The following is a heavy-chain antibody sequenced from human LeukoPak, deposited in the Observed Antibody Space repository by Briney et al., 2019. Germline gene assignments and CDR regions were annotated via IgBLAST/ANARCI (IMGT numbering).Heavy chain of an antibody. Sequence: SETLSLTCTVSGGSISSYYWSWIRQPPGKGLEWIGYIYYSGSTNYNPSLKSRVTISVDTSKNQFSLKLSSVTAADTAVYYCARLQGYCSGGSCRDAFDIWGQGTMVTVSS. CDR1: GGSISSYY. J-gene: IGHJ3*02. D-gene: IGHD2-15*01. V-gene: IGHV4-59*08. CDR3: ARLQGYCSGGSCRDAFDI. CDR2: IYYSGST.